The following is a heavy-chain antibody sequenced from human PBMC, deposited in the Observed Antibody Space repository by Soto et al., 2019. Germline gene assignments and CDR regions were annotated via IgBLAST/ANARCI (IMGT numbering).Heavy chain of an antibody. V-gene: IGHV1-46*01. D-gene: IGHD2-15*01. CDR3: AREENCRGGTCYSEYFHH. Sequence: QVQLVQSGAEVKKTGASVKVSCKTSGYIFTAYSMHWVRQAPGQGLEWMGVVNPSGGSAHYAQSFEGRVTLTRDTSTSTFYMELSSLRSEDTAVYYCAREENCRGGTCYSEYFHHWDQGTLVTDSS. J-gene: IGHJ1*01. CDR1: GYIFTAYS. CDR2: VNPSGGSA.